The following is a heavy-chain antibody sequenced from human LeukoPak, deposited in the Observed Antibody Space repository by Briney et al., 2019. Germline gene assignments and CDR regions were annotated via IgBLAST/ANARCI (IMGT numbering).Heavy chain of an antibody. CDR1: GDSISSGGYW. V-gene: IGHV4-31*11. D-gene: IGHD2-2*01. CDR3: ARRARYCSSTSCYDFDY. Sequence: SETLSLTCAVPGDSISSGGYWWSWIRQHPGKGPEWIGYISYGGNTYYNPSLKSRVAISADTPKNQFSLKLSSTTAADTAVYYCARRARYCSSTSCYDFDYWGQGTLVTVSS. CDR2: ISYGGNT. J-gene: IGHJ4*02.